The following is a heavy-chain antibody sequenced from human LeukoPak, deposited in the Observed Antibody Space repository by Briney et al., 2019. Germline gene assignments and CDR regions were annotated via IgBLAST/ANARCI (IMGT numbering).Heavy chain of an antibody. CDR1: GYSISSNYY. Sequence: PSETLSLTCSASGYSISSNYYWAWMRQPPGKGLEWIGTINHSGSTYFNPFLKSRVSVSVDTSKNQVSLRLSSVTVADTAVYYCARVCSSGRCLDYWGQGTLVTVSS. CDR2: INHSGST. D-gene: IGHD2-2*01. J-gene: IGHJ4*02. CDR3: ARVCSSGRCLDY. V-gene: IGHV4-38-2*02.